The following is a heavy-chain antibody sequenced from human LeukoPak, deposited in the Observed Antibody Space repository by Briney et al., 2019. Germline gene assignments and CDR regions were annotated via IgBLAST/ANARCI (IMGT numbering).Heavy chain of an antibody. J-gene: IGHJ4*02. CDR3: ARVPGDSSGFAYFDY. V-gene: IGHV1-46*03. D-gene: IGHD3-22*01. CDR2: INPSGGST. Sequence: ASVKVSCKASGYTFTSYYMHWVRQSPGQGLEWMGIINPSGGSTSYAQTFQGRVTMTRDTSTSTVYMELSSLRSEDTAVYYCARVPGDSSGFAYFDYWGQGTRVTVSS. CDR1: GYTFTSYY.